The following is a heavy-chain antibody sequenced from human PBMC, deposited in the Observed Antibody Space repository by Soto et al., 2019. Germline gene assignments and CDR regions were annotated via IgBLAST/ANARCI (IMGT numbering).Heavy chain of an antibody. CDR1: GGSISSSGYY. CDR3: ARDGITRTTGSFDI. J-gene: IGHJ3*02. CDR2: IYYSGST. Sequence: PSETLSLTCTVSGGSISSSGYYWSWIRQHPGKGLEWIGYIYYSGSTFYNPSLKSQVTISVDTSKNQFSLELSSVTAADTAVYYCARDGITRTTGSFDIWDQATMLTVS. V-gene: IGHV4-31*01. D-gene: IGHD1-20*01.